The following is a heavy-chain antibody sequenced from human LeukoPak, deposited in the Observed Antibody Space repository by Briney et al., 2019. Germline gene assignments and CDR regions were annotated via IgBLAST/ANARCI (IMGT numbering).Heavy chain of an antibody. J-gene: IGHJ4*02. CDR3: ARGWPRRSIAVAGSGDLDY. CDR1: GGSFSGYY. CDR2: INHSGST. D-gene: IGHD6-19*01. V-gene: IGHV4-34*01. Sequence: KPSETLSLTCALYGGSFSGYYWSWIRQPPGKGLEWIGEINHSGSTNYNPSLKSRVNISVDTSKNQFSLKLSSVTAADTAVYYCARGWPRRSIAVAGSGDLDYWGQGTLVTVSS.